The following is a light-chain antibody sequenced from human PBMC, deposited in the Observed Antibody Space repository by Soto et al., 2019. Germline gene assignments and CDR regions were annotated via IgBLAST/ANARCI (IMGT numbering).Light chain of an antibody. Sequence: QSVLTQPPSASGTPGQRVTISCSGSTSNVGPNFVYWYHQLPGAAPKLLIYGNSNRPSGVPDRFSGSKSGTSASLAITGLQAEDEADYYCQSYDSSLSGAAFGTGTKVTVL. V-gene: IGLV1-40*01. J-gene: IGLJ1*01. CDR2: GNS. CDR1: TSNVGPNF. CDR3: QSYDSSLSGAA.